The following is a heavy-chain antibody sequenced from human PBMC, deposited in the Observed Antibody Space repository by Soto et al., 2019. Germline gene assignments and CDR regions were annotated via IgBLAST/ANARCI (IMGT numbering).Heavy chain of an antibody. J-gene: IGHJ3*02. CDR2: ISYSGRT. Sequence: KTSETLSLTGSVSGAYVSTGSHYWSWIRKPPGKGLEWIPYISYSGRTNYNPSLKSRVTISVDMSKNQFSLRLDSVSAADRAVYYCSRDRSDDLNSYDSCDIWGQATLGTSSS. D-gene: IGHD1-1*01. CDR1: GAYVSTGSHY. CDR3: SRDRSDDLNSYDSCDI. V-gene: IGHV4-61*01.